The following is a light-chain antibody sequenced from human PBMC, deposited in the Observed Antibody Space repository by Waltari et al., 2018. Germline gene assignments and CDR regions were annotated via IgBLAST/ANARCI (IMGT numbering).Light chain of an antibody. CDR3: QQYYSLVT. V-gene: IGKV4-1*01. CDR2: WAS. J-gene: IGKJ1*01. CDR1: QSVLYSSNNKTY. Sequence: DIVMTQSPDSLAVSLGERATINCKSSQSVLYSSNNKTYLAWYHQKPGQPPKLLIYWASTRESGVPDRFSGSGSGTDFTLTISSLQAEDVAVYYCQQYYSLVTFGQGTKVEIK.